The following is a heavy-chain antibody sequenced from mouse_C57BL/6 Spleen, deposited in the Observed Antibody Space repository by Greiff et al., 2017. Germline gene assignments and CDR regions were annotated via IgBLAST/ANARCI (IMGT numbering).Heavy chain of an antibody. J-gene: IGHJ3*01. V-gene: IGHV1-69*01. Sequence: VQLQQPGAELVMPGASVKLSCKASGYTFTSYWMHWVKQRPGQGLEWIGEIDPSDSYTNYNQKFKGKSTLTVDKSSSTAYMQLSSLTSEDSAVYYCARSDSSGSAYWGKGTLVTVSA. CDR3: ARSDSSGSAY. CDR2: IDPSDSYT. CDR1: GYTFTSYW. D-gene: IGHD3-2*02.